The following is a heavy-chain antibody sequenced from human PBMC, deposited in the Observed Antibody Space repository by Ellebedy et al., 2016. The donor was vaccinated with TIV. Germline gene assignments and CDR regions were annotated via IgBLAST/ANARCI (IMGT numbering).Heavy chain of an antibody. CDR1: EYIFTSYY. J-gene: IGHJ4*02. CDR2: INPSGSST. D-gene: IGHD1-26*01. V-gene: IGHV1-46*04. CDR3: ARGDSTFYVYSGSSDFGY. Sequence: AASVKVSCKASEYIFTSYYMHWVRQAPGQGLEWMGIINPSGSSTSYAQKLQGRVTMTRDTSTSTVYMELSSLRSEDTAVYYCARGDSTFYVYSGSSDFGYWGQGTLVTVSS.